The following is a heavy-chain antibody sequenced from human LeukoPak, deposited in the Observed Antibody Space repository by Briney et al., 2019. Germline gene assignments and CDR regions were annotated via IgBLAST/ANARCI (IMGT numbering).Heavy chain of an antibody. D-gene: IGHD6-13*01. J-gene: IGHJ4*02. V-gene: IGHV1-18*01. Sequence: ATVKVSCKASGYTFTSYGISWVRQAPGQGLEWMGWISAYNGNTNYAQKLQGRVTMTTDTSTSTAYMELRSLRSDDTAVYYCARTPSTSETAAGSFDYWGQGTLVTVSS. CDR2: ISAYNGNT. CDR3: ARTPSTSETAAGSFDY. CDR1: GYTFTSYG.